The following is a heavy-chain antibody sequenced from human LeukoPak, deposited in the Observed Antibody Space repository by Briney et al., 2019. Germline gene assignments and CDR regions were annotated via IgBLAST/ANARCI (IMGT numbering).Heavy chain of an antibody. J-gene: IGHJ4*02. CDR3: SKRSLNYYGSGPLDY. Sequence: GGSLRLSXAASGFTFSTYAMSWVRQAPGKGLEWVSGISGSGGSTDYADSVKGRFTISRDNSKNTLYLQMNSLRAEDTAVYFCSKRSLNYYGSGPLDYWGQGTLVTVSS. D-gene: IGHD3-10*01. V-gene: IGHV3-23*01. CDR1: GFTFSTYA. CDR2: ISGSGGST.